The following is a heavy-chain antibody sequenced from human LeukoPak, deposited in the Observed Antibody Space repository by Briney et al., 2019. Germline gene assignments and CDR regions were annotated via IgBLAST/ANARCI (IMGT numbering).Heavy chain of an antibody. V-gene: IGHV1-2*06. CDR2: INPNRGGT. CDR1: GYTFTGYY. J-gene: IGHJ4*02. D-gene: IGHD3-3*01. CDR3: ARGYYDFWSGYHHFDY. Sequence: ASVKVSCKASGYTFTGYYMHWVRQAPGQGLEWMGRINPNRGGTNYAQKFQGRVTMTRDTSISTAYMELSRLRSDDTAVYYCARGYYDFWSGYHHFDYWGQGTLVTVPS.